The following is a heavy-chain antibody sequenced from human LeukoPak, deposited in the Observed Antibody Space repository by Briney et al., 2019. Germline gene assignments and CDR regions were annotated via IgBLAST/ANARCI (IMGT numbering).Heavy chain of an antibody. Sequence: SVKVSCKASGYTFTSYGISWVRQAPGQGLEWMGGIIPIFGTANYAQKFQGRVTITADESTSTAYMELSSLRSEDTAVYYCARERASVVTSAEYFQHWGQGTLVTVSS. CDR3: ARERASVVTSAEYFQH. V-gene: IGHV1-69*13. D-gene: IGHD2-2*01. J-gene: IGHJ1*01. CDR1: GYTFTSYG. CDR2: IIPIFGTA.